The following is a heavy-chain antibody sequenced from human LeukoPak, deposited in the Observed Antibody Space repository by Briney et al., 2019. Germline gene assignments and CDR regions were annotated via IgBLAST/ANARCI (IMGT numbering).Heavy chain of an antibody. J-gene: IGHJ4*02. V-gene: IGHV4-59*08. CDR3: ARHGRGVVHKGNFDY. Sequence: SETLSLTCIVYGGSFSGYYWSWIRQHPGKGLEWIGYIYYSGSTYYNPSLKSRVTISVDTSKNQFSLKLSSVTAADTAVYYCARHGRGVVHKGNFDYWGQGTLVTVSS. CDR2: IYYSGST. D-gene: IGHD3-10*01. CDR1: GGSFSGYY.